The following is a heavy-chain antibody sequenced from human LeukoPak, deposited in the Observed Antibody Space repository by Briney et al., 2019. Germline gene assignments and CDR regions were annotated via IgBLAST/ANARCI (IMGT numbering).Heavy chain of an antibody. CDR1: GGSISSGGYY. CDR2: IYYSGST. V-gene: IGHV4-31*03. Sequence: SETLSLTCTVSGGSISSGGYYWSWIRQHPGKGLEWIGYIYYSGSTYYNPSLKSRVTISVDTSKNQFSLKLSSVTAADTAVYYCARTSSGWYFHLWGQGTLVTVSS. J-gene: IGHJ5*02. D-gene: IGHD6-19*01. CDR3: ARTSSGWYFHL.